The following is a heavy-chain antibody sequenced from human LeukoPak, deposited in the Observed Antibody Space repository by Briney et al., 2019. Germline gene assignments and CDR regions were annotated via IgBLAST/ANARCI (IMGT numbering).Heavy chain of an antibody. CDR2: ISSSSSYI. Sequence: GGSLRLSCAASGFTFSSYSMNWVRQAPGKGLEWVSSISSSSSYIYYADSVKGRFTISRDNSKNTLYLQMNSLRAEDTAVYYCAKAPYSNTDFDYWGQGTLVTVSS. CDR1: GFTFSSYS. V-gene: IGHV3-21*04. J-gene: IGHJ4*02. CDR3: AKAPYSNTDFDY. D-gene: IGHD6-13*01.